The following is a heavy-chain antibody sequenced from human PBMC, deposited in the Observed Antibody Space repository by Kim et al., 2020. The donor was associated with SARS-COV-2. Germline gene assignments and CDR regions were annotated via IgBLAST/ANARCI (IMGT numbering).Heavy chain of an antibody. D-gene: IGHD2-15*01. V-gene: IGHV1-3*01. J-gene: IGHJ4*02. CDR3: ARDCSGGSCYWGFDY. Sequence: RKFQGRVTITRDTSASTAYMELSSLRSEDTAVYYCARDCSGGSCYWGFDYWGQGTLVTVSS.